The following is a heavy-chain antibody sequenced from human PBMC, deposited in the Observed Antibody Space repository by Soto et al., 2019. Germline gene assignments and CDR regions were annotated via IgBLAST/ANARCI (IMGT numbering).Heavy chain of an antibody. Sequence: HPGVSLRLSFAAPGFTFSSYCMHWVRQAPGKGLEWVAVISYDGSNKYYADSVKGRFTISRDNSKNTLYLQMNSLRAEDTAVYYCAKARRPQSVLRFLEWLDNYYMDVWGKGTTVTVSS. CDR3: AKARRPQSVLRFLEWLDNYYMDV. D-gene: IGHD3-3*01. V-gene: IGHV3-30*18. J-gene: IGHJ6*03. CDR2: ISYDGSNK. CDR1: GFTFSSYC.